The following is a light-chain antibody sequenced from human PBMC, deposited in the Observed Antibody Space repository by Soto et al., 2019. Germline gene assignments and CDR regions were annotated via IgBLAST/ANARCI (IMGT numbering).Light chain of an antibody. V-gene: IGLV1-47*02. J-gene: IGLJ2*01. Sequence: SVLTQPPSASGTPGQRVTISCSGSSSNIGSNYVYWYQQLPGPAPKLLIYSNNQRPSGVPDRFSGSKSGTSASLAISGLRSEDEADYYCAAWDDSLSGLVFGGGTKLTV. CDR1: SSNIGSNY. CDR3: AAWDDSLSGLV. CDR2: SNN.